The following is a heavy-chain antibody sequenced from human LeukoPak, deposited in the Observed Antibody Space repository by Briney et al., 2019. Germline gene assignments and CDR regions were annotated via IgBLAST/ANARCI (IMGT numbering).Heavy chain of an antibody. CDR1: GFTFSSYS. CDR3: ARWYYYDSSGYQDY. V-gene: IGHV3-21*04. CDR2: ISSSSSCI. J-gene: IGHJ4*02. Sequence: GGSLRLSCAASGFTFSSYSMNWVRQAPGKGLEWVSSISSSSSCIYYADSVKGRFTISRDNAKNSLYLQMNSLRAEDTAVYYCARWYYYDSSGYQDYWGQGTLVTVSS. D-gene: IGHD3-22*01.